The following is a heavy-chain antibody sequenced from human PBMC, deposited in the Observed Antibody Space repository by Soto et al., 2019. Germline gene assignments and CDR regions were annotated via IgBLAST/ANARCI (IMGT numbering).Heavy chain of an antibody. CDR3: ARDAEIDGYVG. Sequence: GSLRLSCAATGFTFSTYWVHWVRQAPGKGLVWVSRINSDGSTTNYADSVKGRFTISRDNAKNSLFLQMNSLRVEDTAVYYCARDAEIDGYVGWGQGTLVTVSS. V-gene: IGHV3-74*01. J-gene: IGHJ4*02. D-gene: IGHD5-12*01. CDR1: GFTFSTYW. CDR2: INSDGSTT.